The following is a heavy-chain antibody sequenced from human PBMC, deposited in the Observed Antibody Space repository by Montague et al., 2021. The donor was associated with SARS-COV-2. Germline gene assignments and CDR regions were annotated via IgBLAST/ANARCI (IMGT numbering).Heavy chain of an antibody. CDR1: GGSVSSGSSY. D-gene: IGHD3-9*01. CDR2: IYYTGSS. Sequence: SEILSLTCTVSGGSVSSGSSYWSWIRQPPGKGLELIGYIYYTGSSNYNPSLKSRVTISVDTSKNQFSLKLSSVTAADTAVYYCASLRGSAEILTAFQGVSYFYGMDVGGQGTTVTVSS. V-gene: IGHV4-61*01. J-gene: IGHJ6*02. CDR3: ASLRGSAEILTAFQGVSYFYGMDV.